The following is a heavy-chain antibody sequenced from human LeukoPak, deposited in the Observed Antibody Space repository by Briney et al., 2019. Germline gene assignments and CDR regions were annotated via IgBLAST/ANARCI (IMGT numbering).Heavy chain of an antibody. D-gene: IGHD6-6*01. Sequence: GGSLRLSCAASGFTFSSYWMHWVRQAPGKGLVWVSRIKNDGSSTNYADSVKGRFTISRDNAKNTLYLQMNSLRAEDTAVYYCASSRTYSSSLYYDYWGQGTLVTVSS. CDR3: ASSRTYSSSLYYDY. CDR2: IKNDGSST. CDR1: GFTFSSYW. J-gene: IGHJ4*02. V-gene: IGHV3-74*01.